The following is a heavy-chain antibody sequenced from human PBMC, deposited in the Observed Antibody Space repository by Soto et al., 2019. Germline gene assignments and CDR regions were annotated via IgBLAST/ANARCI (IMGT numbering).Heavy chain of an antibody. D-gene: IGHD4-17*01. CDR2: INRHGGST. J-gene: IGHJ4*02. Sequence: EVQLVESGGGAVRPGGSLRLSCAASGFPFDDYGMSWVRQAPGKGLEWVSGINRHGGSTGYADSVKGRFTISRDNDNNSLHLHMNSLRAEDTAFYYCARTPGYYGDFFDYWGQGTLVTVSA. V-gene: IGHV3-20*04. CDR1: GFPFDDYG. CDR3: ARTPGYYGDFFDY.